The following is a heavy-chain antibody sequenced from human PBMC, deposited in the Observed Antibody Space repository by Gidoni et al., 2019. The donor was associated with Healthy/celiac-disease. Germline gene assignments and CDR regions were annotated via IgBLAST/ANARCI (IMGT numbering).Heavy chain of an antibody. V-gene: IGHV3-11*05. CDR1: GFTFSDYY. J-gene: IGHJ4*02. CDR2: ISSSSSYT. CDR3: ARVATEGGFDY. Sequence: QVQLVESGGGLFKPGGSLRLSCAASGFTFSDYYMSWIRQAPGKGLEWVSYISSSSSYTNYADSVKGRFTISRDNAKNSLYLQMNSLRAEDTAVYYCARVATEGGFDYWGQGTLVTVSS. D-gene: IGHD4-17*01.